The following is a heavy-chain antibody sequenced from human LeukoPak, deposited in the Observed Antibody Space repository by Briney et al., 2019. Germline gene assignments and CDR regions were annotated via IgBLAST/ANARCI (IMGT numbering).Heavy chain of an antibody. D-gene: IGHD5-18*01. CDR1: GGTFSSYA. CDR2: IIPILGIA. Sequence: SVKVSCKASGGTFSSYAISWVRQAPGQGLEWMGRIIPILGIANYAQKFQGRVTITADKSTSTAYMELSSLRSEDTAVYYCAEGLVDTAMVVSWFDPWGQGTLVTVSS. CDR3: AEGLVDTAMVVSWFDP. V-gene: IGHV1-69*04. J-gene: IGHJ5*02.